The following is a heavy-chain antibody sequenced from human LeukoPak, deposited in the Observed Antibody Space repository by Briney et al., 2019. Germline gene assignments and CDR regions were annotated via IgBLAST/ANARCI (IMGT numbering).Heavy chain of an antibody. V-gene: IGHV3-30*18. CDR3: AKGPHIVLMVYAMSDY. J-gene: IGHJ4*02. Sequence: GGSLRLSCAASGFTFSNNDMHWVRQAPGKGLEWVAVMSYDGTNKYYADSVKGRFTVSRDNSKNTLYLQMNSLRAEDTAVYYCAKGPHIVLMVYAMSDYWGQGTLVTVSS. CDR1: GFTFSNND. D-gene: IGHD2-8*01. CDR2: MSYDGTNK.